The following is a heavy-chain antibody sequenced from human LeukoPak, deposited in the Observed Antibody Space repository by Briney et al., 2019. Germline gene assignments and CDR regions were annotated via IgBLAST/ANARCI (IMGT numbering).Heavy chain of an antibody. Sequence: GASVKVSCKASGYTSTGYYMHWVRQAPGQGLEWMGWINPNSGGTNYSQKFQGRVTMTRDTSISTAYMELSRLRSDDTAVYYCAHSNYAGDAFDIWGQGTMVTVSS. V-gene: IGHV1-2*02. CDR3: AHSNYAGDAFDI. CDR2: INPNSGGT. CDR1: GYTSTGYY. D-gene: IGHD4-11*01. J-gene: IGHJ3*02.